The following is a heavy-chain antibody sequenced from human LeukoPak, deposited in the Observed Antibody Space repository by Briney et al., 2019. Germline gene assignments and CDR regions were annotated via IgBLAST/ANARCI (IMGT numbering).Heavy chain of an antibody. CDR2: IIPIFGTA. D-gene: IGHD2-15*01. Sequence: SVKVSCKASGGTFSSYAISWVRQAPGQGLEWMGGIIPIFGTANYAQKFQGRVTITADKSTSTAYMELSSLRSEDTAVYYCARGLGYCSGGSCRPYYYYMDVWGKGTTVTVSS. CDR3: ARGLGYCSGGSCRPYYYYMDV. V-gene: IGHV1-69*06. J-gene: IGHJ6*03. CDR1: GGTFSSYA.